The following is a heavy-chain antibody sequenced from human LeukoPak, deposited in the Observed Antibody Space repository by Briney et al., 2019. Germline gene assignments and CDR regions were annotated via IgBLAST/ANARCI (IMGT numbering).Heavy chain of an antibody. CDR3: AKRGRGYCSSTSCYRPFDY. V-gene: IGHV3-9*01. CDR2: ISWNSGSI. Sequence: GRSLRLSCAASGFTFDDYAMHWVRQAPGKGLEWVSGISWNSGSIGYADSVKGRFTISRDNSKNTLYLQMNSLRAEDTAVYYCAKRGRGYCSSTSCYRPFDYWGQGTLVTVSS. D-gene: IGHD2-2*02. CDR1: GFTFDDYA. J-gene: IGHJ4*02.